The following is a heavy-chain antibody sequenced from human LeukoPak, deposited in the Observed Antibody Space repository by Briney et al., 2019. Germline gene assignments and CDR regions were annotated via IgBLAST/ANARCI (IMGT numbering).Heavy chain of an antibody. CDR1: GGTFSSYA. V-gene: IGHV1-69*05. CDR2: IIPIFGTA. J-gene: IGHJ3*01. Sequence: GASVKVSCKASGGTFSSYAISWVRQAPGQGLEWMGGIIPIFGTANYAQKFQGRVTITTDESTSTAYMELSSLRSEDTAVYYCARSTYYYETFVNAFDFWGQGTVVTVSS. D-gene: IGHD3-22*01. CDR3: ARSTYYYETFVNAFDF.